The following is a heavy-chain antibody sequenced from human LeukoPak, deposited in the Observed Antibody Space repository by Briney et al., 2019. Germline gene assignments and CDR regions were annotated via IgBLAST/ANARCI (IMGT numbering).Heavy chain of an antibody. J-gene: IGHJ4*02. CDR3: RIYYYGSGSYFEEFFDY. CDR2: ISGSGGST. CDR1: GFTFSSYA. D-gene: IGHD3-10*01. Sequence: GGSLRLSCAASGFTFSSYAMSWVRQAPGKGLEWVSAISGSGGSTYYADSVKGRFTISRDNSKNPLYLKMNSLRAEDKAVYYCRIYYYGSGSYFEEFFDYWGQGTLVTVSS. V-gene: IGHV3-23*01.